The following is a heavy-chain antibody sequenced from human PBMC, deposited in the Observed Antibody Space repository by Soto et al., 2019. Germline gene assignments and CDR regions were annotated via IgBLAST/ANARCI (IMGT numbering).Heavy chain of an antibody. J-gene: IGHJ6*02. CDR1: GFTFSSYA. D-gene: IGHD3-9*01. Sequence: GSLRLSCAASGFTFSSYAMSWVRQAPGKGLEWVSAISGSGGSTYYADSVKGRFTISRDNSKNTLYLQMNSLRAEDTAVYYCAKNVWGITIFGGTDVWGQGTTVTVSS. CDR3: AKNVWGITIFGGTDV. CDR2: ISGSGGST. V-gene: IGHV3-23*01.